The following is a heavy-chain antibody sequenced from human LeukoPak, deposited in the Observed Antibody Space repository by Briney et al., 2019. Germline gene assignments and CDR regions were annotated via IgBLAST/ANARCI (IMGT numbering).Heavy chain of an antibody. V-gene: IGHV1-46*01. Sequence: ASVKVSCKSSGYIFTSYYMHWVRQAPGQGLEWMGIINLSGGSTTYAQKFQGRVTMTRDTSTNTVYMELSSLRSEDTAVYYCAREPASGYLDYWGQGTLVTVSS. CDR1: GYIFTSYY. CDR2: INLSGGST. J-gene: IGHJ4*02. CDR3: AREPASGYLDY. D-gene: IGHD6-19*01.